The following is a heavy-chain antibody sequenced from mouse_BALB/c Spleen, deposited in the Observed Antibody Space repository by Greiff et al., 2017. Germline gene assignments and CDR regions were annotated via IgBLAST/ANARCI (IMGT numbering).Heavy chain of an antibody. CDR2: ISSGSSTI. CDR1: GFTFSSFG. J-gene: IGHJ2*01. D-gene: IGHD2-3*01. V-gene: IGHV5-17*02. CDR3: ARDGYYEGYFDY. Sequence: EVKLMESGGGLVQPGGSRKLSCAASGFTFSSFGMHWVRQAPEKGLEWVAYISSGSSTIYYADTVKGRFTISRDNPKNTLFLQMTSLRSEDTAMYYCARDGYYEGYFDYWGQGTTFTVSS.